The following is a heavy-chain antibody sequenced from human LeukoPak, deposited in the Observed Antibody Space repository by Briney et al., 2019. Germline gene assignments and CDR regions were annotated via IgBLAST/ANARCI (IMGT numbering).Heavy chain of an antibody. J-gene: IGHJ5*02. CDR2: INPNSGGT. CDR1: GYRLRDHY. CDR3: ARGYFGDYVLDT. Sequence: PGASVKVSCKAYGYRLRDHYIHWVRQAPGQGLEYLGWINPNSGGTNYAQKFQGRVTLTRDTSIDTAYIRLHSLTSDDTAVYYCARGYFGDYVLDTWGQGALITVSS. D-gene: IGHD4-17*01. V-gene: IGHV1-2*02.